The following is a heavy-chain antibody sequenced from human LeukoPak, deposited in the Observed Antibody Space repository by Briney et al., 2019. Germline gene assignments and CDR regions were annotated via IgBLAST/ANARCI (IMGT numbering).Heavy chain of an antibody. Sequence: SETLSLTCAVPGGSISSSNSYWGWLRQPPGKGLEWIGTIYYSGTTYYKSSLESRLTISVDTSKNRFSLKLTSATAADTGIYYCARQNADYYYYYMDVWGRGTTITVSS. CDR1: GGSISSSNSY. J-gene: IGHJ6*03. CDR3: ARQNADYYYYYMDV. V-gene: IGHV4-39*01. CDR2: IYYSGTT. D-gene: IGHD3-10*01.